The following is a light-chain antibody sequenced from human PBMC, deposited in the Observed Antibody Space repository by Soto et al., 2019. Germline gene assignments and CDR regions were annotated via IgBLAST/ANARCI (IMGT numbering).Light chain of an antibody. CDR3: QQYNSYSRT. J-gene: IGKJ1*01. CDR2: KAS. CDR1: QSISSW. V-gene: IGKV1-5*03. Sequence: DIQMTQSPSTLSASAGDRVTITCRASQSISSWLAWYQQKPGKAPKLLIYKASSLESGVPSRFSGSGSGTEFTLTISSLQPDDFATYYYQQYNSYSRTFGQGTKVEIK.